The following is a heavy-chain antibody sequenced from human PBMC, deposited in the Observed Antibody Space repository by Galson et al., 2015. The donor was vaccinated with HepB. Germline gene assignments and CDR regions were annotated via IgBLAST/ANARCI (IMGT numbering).Heavy chain of an antibody. CDR3: ARDPNVLMVYAMYYLDY. J-gene: IGHJ4*02. V-gene: IGHV3-30-3*01. Sequence: SLRLSCAASGFTFSSYAMHWVRQAPGKGLEWVAVISYDGSNKYYADSVKGRFTISRDNSKNTLYLQMNSLRAEDTAVYYCARDPNVLMVYAMYYLDYWGQGTLVTVSS. CDR2: ISYDGSNK. D-gene: IGHD2-8*01. CDR1: GFTFSSYA.